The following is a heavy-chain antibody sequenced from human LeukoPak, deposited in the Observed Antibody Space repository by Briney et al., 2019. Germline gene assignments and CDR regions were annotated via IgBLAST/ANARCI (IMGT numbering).Heavy chain of an antibody. CDR2: INSSSSYT. CDR1: GFTFSDYY. V-gene: IGHV3-11*06. D-gene: IGHD3-22*01. CDR3: ARDNRHYYDSSGYYQDFVY. Sequence: PGGSLRLSCAASGFTFSDYYMSWIRQAPGKGLEWVSYINSSSSYTNYADSVKGRFTISRDNAKNSLYLQMNSLRAEDTAVYYCARDNRHYYDSSGYYQDFVYWGQGTLVTVSS. J-gene: IGHJ4*02.